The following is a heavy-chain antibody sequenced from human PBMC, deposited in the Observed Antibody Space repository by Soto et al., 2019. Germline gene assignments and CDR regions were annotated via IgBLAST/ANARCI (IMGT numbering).Heavy chain of an antibody. CDR1: GGSISSGGYS. J-gene: IGHJ5*02. Sequence: QLQLQESGSGLVKPSQTLSLTCAVSGGSISSGGYSWSWIRQPPGKGLEWIGYIYHSGSTYYNPSLKSRVTITVDRSKNQFSLKLSSVTAADTAVYYCAREGARTAATEENWFDPVGQGTLVTVSS. V-gene: IGHV4-30-2*01. D-gene: IGHD2-15*01. CDR3: AREGARTAATEENWFDP. CDR2: IYHSGST.